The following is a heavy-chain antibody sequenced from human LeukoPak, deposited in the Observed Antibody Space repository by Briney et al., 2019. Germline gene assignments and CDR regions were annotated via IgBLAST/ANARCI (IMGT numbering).Heavy chain of an antibody. D-gene: IGHD3-9*01. CDR1: GFIFSSYG. CDR3: AKAMTSSTYYFDS. Sequence: PGGSLSLSCTASGFIFSSYGMNWVGQAPGTGLEWVSVISLNDGSTYYADSVRGRFTISRDNSKNTLFLQMNGLRAEDTAIYYCAKAMTSSTYYFDSWGQGTLVTVSS. J-gene: IGHJ4*02. CDR2: ISLNDGST. V-gene: IGHV3-23*01.